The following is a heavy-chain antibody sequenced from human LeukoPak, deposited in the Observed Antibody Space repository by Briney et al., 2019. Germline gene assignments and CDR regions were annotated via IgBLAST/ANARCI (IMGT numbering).Heavy chain of an antibody. J-gene: IGHJ6*03. V-gene: IGHV3-21*06. Sequence: GGSLRLSCAASGFTFSSYSMNWVRQAPGKGLEWVSSISSSSSYIYYADSVKGRFTISRDNAKNSLYLQMNSLRAEDTAVYYCARVNYYGSGSYYNKAYYYMDVWGKGTTVTVSS. D-gene: IGHD3-10*01. CDR3: ARVNYYGSGSYYNKAYYYMDV. CDR1: GFTFSSYS. CDR2: ISSSSSYI.